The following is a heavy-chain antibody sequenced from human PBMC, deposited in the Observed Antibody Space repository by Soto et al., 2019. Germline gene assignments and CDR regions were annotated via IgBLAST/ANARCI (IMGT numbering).Heavy chain of an antibody. V-gene: IGHV1-69*13. CDR1: GWRKSRYA. J-gene: IGHJ6*02. Sequence: SPVKVSRKTSGWRKSRYAISWGRKENGKGLEWMGGIIPIFGTANYAQKFQGRVTITADESTSTAYMELSSLRSEDTAVYYCARDNCSGCSCPMDVWGQGTTLTVSS. CDR3: ARDNCSGCSCPMDV. CDR2: IIPIFGTA. D-gene: IGHD2-15*01.